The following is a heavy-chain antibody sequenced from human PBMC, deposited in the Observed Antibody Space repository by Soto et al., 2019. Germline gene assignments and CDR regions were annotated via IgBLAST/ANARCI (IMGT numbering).Heavy chain of an antibody. D-gene: IGHD6-6*01. CDR3: AGREFASSSFHYYYYAVDV. Sequence: SETLSLTCAVYGGSFSDYFWTWIRQPPGKGLEWIGELNNSGSPNFNPSLKSRVAISADTSRNQFSLRVTSVTAADTAVYYCAGREFASSSFHYYYYAVDVWGQGTTVTVSS. J-gene: IGHJ6*02. V-gene: IGHV4-34*01. CDR2: LNNSGSP. CDR1: GGSFSDYF.